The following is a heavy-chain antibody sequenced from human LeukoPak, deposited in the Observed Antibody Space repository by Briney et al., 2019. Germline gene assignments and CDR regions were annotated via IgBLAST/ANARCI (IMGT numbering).Heavy chain of an antibody. CDR2: FDPEDGET. D-gene: IGHD6-19*01. V-gene: IGHV1-24*01. CDR3: ATEPTTGIAVASTVY. CDR1: GYTLTELS. J-gene: IGHJ4*02. Sequence: GASVKVSCKVSGYTLTELSMHWVRQAPGKGLEWMGGFDPEDGETIYAQKFQGRVTMTEDTSTDTAYMELSSLRSEDTAVYYCATEPTTGIAVASTVYWGQGTLVTVSS.